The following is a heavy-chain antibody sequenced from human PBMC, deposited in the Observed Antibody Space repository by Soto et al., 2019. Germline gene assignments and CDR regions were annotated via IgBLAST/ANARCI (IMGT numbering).Heavy chain of an antibody. CDR2: IDSSGDT. J-gene: IGHJ4*02. D-gene: IGHD4-4*01. V-gene: IGHV4-4*07. Sequence: PSETLSLTCTVSGGSISTFYWTWIRQPAGKGLEWIGRIDSSGDTNYSPSLRSRVTMSLDTSKNQFSLKFNSVTAADTAVYYCARDSLSTGYSKYGGLYHWGQGTLVTVYS. CDR1: GGSISTFY. CDR3: ARDSLSTGYSKYGGLYH.